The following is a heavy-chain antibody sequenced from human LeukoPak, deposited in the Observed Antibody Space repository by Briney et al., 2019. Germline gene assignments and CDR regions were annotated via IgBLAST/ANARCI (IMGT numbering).Heavy chain of an antibody. CDR2: ITGSGGST. J-gene: IGHJ4*02. CDR1: GFTFSTSG. Sequence: GGSLRLSCAASGFTFSTSGMSWVRQAPGKGLEWVSTITGSGGSTYYADSVKGQFTISRDNSKNTLYLQMNSLRAEDTAVYYCAKAGIYGYVWGSYLVDWGQGTLVTVSS. CDR3: AKAGIYGYVWGSYLVD. D-gene: IGHD3-16*01. V-gene: IGHV3-23*01.